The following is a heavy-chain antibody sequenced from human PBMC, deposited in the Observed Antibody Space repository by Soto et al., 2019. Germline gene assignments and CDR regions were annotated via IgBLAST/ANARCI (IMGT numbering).Heavy chain of an antibody. D-gene: IGHD2-15*01. CDR1: GGTFSSYA. CDR2: IIPIFGTA. V-gene: IGHV1-69*12. Sequence: QVQLVQSGAEVKKPGSSVKVSCKASGGTFSSYAISWVRQAPGQGLEWMGGIIPIFGTANYAQKFQGRVTITADESPSTAYMELSSLRSEDTAVYYCAGDSPFGGRGMTVNYFDYWGQGTLVTVSS. CDR3: AGDSPFGGRGMTVNYFDY. J-gene: IGHJ4*02.